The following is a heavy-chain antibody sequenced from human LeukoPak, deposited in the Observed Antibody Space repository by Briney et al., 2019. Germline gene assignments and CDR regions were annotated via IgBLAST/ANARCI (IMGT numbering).Heavy chain of an antibody. CDR2: ISYDGSNK. D-gene: IGHD3-22*01. CDR3: ARDRKGVTYYYDSDDAFDI. J-gene: IGHJ3*02. V-gene: IGHV3-30-3*01. Sequence: GRSLRLSCAASGFTFSSYAMHWVRQAPGKGLEWVAIISYDGSNKYYADSVKGRFTISRDNSKNTLYLQMNSLRAEDTAVYYCARDRKGVTYYYDSDDAFDIWGQGTMVTVSS. CDR1: GFTFSSYA.